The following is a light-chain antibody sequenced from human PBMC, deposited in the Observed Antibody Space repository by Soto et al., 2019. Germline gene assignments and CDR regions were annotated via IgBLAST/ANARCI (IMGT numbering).Light chain of an antibody. CDR1: NIGSKS. CDR3: QVWDSSSDRGV. Sequence: ELTQPPSVSVAPGKTARITCGGNNIGSKSVHWYQQKPGQAPVLVIYYDSDRPSGIPERFSGSNSGNTATLTISRVEAGDEADYYCQVWDSSSDRGVFGTGTKVTVL. CDR2: YDS. J-gene: IGLJ1*01. V-gene: IGLV3-21*04.